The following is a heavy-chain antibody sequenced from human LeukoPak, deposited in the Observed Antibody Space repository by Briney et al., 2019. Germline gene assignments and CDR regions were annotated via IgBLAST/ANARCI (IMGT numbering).Heavy chain of an antibody. V-gene: IGHV4-61*02. Sequence: SETLSLTCTVSGGSISSDSYYWSWIRQPAGKGLEWIGRIYTSGSTNYNPSLKSRVTISVDTSKNQFSLKLSSVTAADTAVYYCARDQDYDFWSGSTFFDPWGQGTLVTVSS. CDR3: ARDQDYDFWSGSTFFDP. CDR1: GGSISSDSYY. J-gene: IGHJ5*02. D-gene: IGHD3-3*01. CDR2: IYTSGST.